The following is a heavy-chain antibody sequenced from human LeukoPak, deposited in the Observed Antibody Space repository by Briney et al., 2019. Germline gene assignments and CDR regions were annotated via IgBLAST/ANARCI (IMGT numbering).Heavy chain of an antibody. J-gene: IGHJ5*02. V-gene: IGHV4-34*01. D-gene: IGHD3-16*01. Sequence: SETLSLTCAVYGGSFSGYYWSWIRRPPGKGLEWIGEINHSGSTNYNPSLKSRVTISVDTSKNQFSLKLSSVTAADTAVYYCARVSLENVFSYNWFDPWGQGTLVTVSS. CDR3: ARVSLENVFSYNWFDP. CDR2: INHSGST. CDR1: GGSFSGYY.